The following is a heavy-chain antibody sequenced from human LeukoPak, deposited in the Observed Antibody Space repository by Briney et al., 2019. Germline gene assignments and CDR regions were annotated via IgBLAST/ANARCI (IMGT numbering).Heavy chain of an antibody. Sequence: ASVKVSCKASGYTFTGYYMHWVRQAPGQGLEWMGWMNPNSGNTGYAQKFQGRVTMTRNTSISTAYMELSSLRSEDTAVYYCARHIRGGRIAVAGTTAFDIWGQGTMVTVSS. CDR2: MNPNSGNT. CDR1: GYTFTGYY. D-gene: IGHD6-19*01. V-gene: IGHV1-8*02. CDR3: ARHIRGGRIAVAGTTAFDI. J-gene: IGHJ3*02.